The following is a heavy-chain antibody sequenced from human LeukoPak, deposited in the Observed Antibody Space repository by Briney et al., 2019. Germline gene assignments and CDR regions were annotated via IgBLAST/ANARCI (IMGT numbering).Heavy chain of an antibody. Sequence: SGTLSLTCAVSGDSISRSNYYWGWIRQPPGKGLEWIGSIYYSGSTYYNPSLKSRVTVSVDTSKNQFSLKLSSVTAADTAVYYCARDPRIQLGRGVDGLDYWGQGTLVTVSS. V-gene: IGHV4-39*07. D-gene: IGHD5-18*01. J-gene: IGHJ4*02. CDR1: GDSISRSNYY. CDR2: IYYSGST. CDR3: ARDPRIQLGRGVDGLDY.